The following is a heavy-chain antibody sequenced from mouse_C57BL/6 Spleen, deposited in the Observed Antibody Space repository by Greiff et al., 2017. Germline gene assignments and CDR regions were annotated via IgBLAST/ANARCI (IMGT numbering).Heavy chain of an antibody. CDR2: IDPETGGT. V-gene: IGHV1-15*01. CDR1: GYTFTDYE. Sequence: SGAELVRPGASVTLSCKASGYTFTDYEMHWVKQTPVHGLEWIGAIDPETGGTAYNQKFKGKAILTADKSSSTAYMELRSLTSEDSAVYYCTRSSTWWYFDVWGTGTTVTVSS. J-gene: IGHJ1*03. CDR3: TRSSTWWYFDV.